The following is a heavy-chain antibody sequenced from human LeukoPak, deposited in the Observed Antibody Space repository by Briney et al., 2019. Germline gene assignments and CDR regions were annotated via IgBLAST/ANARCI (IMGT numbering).Heavy chain of an antibody. CDR1: GDSIDSGGYY. CDR3: ARGPSAGTSYYFDY. V-gene: IGHV4-31*03. D-gene: IGHD6-13*01. CDR2: ISYSEST. Sequence: KPSQTLSLTCSVSGDSIDSGGYYWSWIRQRPGQGLEWIGYISYSESTYYKPSLRSRLTISLDTSENQFSLKLTSVTAADTAVYYCARGPSAGTSYYFDYWGQGTLVTVSS. J-gene: IGHJ4*02.